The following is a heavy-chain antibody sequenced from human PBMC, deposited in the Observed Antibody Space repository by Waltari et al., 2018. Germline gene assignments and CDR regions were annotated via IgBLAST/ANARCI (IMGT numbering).Heavy chain of an antibody. D-gene: IGHD4-17*01. V-gene: IGHV4-39*01. CDR3: ARHARTSYGDYGRRAVAEYFQH. CDR1: GRSISISSSS. J-gene: IGHJ1*01. Sequence: QLQMQESGPGLVKPSEPLSLTCTVSGRSISISSSSWGWIRQSPGKGLEWIGSIYYSGSTYYNPSLKSRVTISVDTSKNQFSLKLSSVTAAYTAVYYCARHARTSYGDYGRRAVAEYFQHWGQGTLVTVSS. CDR2: IYYSGST.